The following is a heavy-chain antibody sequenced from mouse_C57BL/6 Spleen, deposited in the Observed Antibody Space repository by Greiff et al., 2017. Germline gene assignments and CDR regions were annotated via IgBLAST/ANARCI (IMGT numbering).Heavy chain of an antibody. J-gene: IGHJ1*03. Sequence: QLPGAELVKPGASVKMSCKASGYTFTSYWITWVKQRPGQGLEWIGDIYPGSGSTNYNEKFKSKATLTVDTSSSTAYMQLSSLTSEDSAVYYCARPYYYGSSYWYFDVWGTGTTVTVSS. CDR2: IYPGSGST. CDR1: GYTFTSYW. D-gene: IGHD1-1*01. CDR3: ARPYYYGSSYWYFDV. V-gene: IGHV1-55*01.